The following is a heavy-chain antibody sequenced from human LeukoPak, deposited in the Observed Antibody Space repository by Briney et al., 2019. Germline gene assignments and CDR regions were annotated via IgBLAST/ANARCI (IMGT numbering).Heavy chain of an antibody. CDR3: AKWGSGSYYKGSFDY. Sequence: GGSLRLSCVASGFTFSNYAMSWVRQAPGKGLEWVSGISGSGGSTYYADSVKGRFTISRDNSKNTLYLQMYSLRVEDTAVYYCAKWGSGSYYKGSFDYWGQGTLVTVSS. V-gene: IGHV3-23*01. CDR2: ISGSGGST. CDR1: GFTFSNYA. D-gene: IGHD3-10*01. J-gene: IGHJ4*02.